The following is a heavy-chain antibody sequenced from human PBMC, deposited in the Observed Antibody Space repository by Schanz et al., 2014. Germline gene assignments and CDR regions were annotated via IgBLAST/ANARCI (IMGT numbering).Heavy chain of an antibody. CDR3: ARKMKLGVYGGKGHDSLDI. CDR1: GFTLSSYG. V-gene: IGHV3-NL1*01. J-gene: IGHJ3*02. D-gene: IGHD4-17*01. Sequence: QVRLVESGGGVVQPGRSLRLSCAASGFTLSSYGMHWVRQDPGKGLVWVSTIGTSGGTNYAESVKGRFTISRDNSKNTLYLQMNTLRAEDTAVYYCARKMKLGVYGGKGHDSLDIWGQGTMVTVSS. CDR2: IGTSGGT.